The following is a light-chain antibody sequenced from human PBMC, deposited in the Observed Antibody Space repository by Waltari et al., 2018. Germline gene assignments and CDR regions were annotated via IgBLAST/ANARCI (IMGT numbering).Light chain of an antibody. CDR3: QVWDSSSDHPDVV. CDR1: NIGSKS. Sequence: SYVLTQPPSVSVAPGQTARITCGGNNIGSKSVHWYPQKPGQAPGLVVYDDSHRPSGIPERFSGPKSGNTATLTISRVEAGDEADYYCQVWDSSSDHPDVVFGGGTKLTVL. CDR2: DDS. J-gene: IGLJ2*01. V-gene: IGLV3-21*02.